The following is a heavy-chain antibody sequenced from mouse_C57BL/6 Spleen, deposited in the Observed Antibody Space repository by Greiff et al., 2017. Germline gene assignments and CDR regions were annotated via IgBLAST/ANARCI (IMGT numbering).Heavy chain of an antibody. CDR1: GYSFTGYY. Sequence: EVQLQESGPELVKPGASVTISCKASGYSFTGYYMNWVKQSPEKSLEWIGEINPSTGGTTYNQKFKAKATLTVDKSSSTAYMQLKSLTSEDSAVYYCASYDYEFAYWGQGTLVTVSA. D-gene: IGHD2-4*01. V-gene: IGHV1-42*01. CDR3: ASYDYEFAY. CDR2: INPSTGGT. J-gene: IGHJ3*01.